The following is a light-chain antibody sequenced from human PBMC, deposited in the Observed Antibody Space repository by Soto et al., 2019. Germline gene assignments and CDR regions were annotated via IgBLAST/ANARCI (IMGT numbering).Light chain of an antibody. V-gene: IGLV1-44*01. CDR3: GARDDSLNGYV. Sequence: QTVVSQPPSASGTPGQRVIISCSGSSSNIGRNSVDWYRQVPGTAPKLVILTNFQRPSGVPDRFSGSKSGTSASLAISGLQSEDEGDYYCGARDDSLNGYVFGTGTKLTVL. J-gene: IGLJ1*01. CDR2: TNF. CDR1: SSNIGRNS.